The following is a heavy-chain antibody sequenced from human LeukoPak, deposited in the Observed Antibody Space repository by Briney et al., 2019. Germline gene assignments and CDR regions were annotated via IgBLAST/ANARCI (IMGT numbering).Heavy chain of an antibody. CDR1: GGSISSYY. Sequence: SETLSLTCTVSGGSISSYYWSWIRQPPGKGLEWIGYIYYSGSTNYNPSLKSRVTISVDTSRNQFSLKLSSVTAADTAVYYCASGYGSPYWGQGTLVTVSS. J-gene: IGHJ4*02. CDR3: ASGYGSPY. V-gene: IGHV4-59*01. CDR2: IYYSGST. D-gene: IGHD5-18*01.